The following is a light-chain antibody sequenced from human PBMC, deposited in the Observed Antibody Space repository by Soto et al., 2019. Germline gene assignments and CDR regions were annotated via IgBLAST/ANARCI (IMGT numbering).Light chain of an antibody. Sequence: EIVMTQSPATLSVSPGERATLSCRASQSVSSNLAWYQQKPGQAPRLLIYGASTRATGIPARFSGSGSGTEFTPTISSLRSEDFAVYYCQQYNNWPGYTFGQGTKLEIK. J-gene: IGKJ2*01. V-gene: IGKV3-15*01. CDR2: GAS. CDR3: QQYNNWPGYT. CDR1: QSVSSN.